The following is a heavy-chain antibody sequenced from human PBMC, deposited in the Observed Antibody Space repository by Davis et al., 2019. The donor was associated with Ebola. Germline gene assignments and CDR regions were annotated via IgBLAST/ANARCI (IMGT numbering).Heavy chain of an antibody. Sequence: GESLKISCAASGFTFDDYAMHWVRQAPGKGLEWVSYISSSSTIYYADSVKGRFTISRDNAKNSLYLQMNSLRDEDTAVYYCARDGPVGAILYGMDVWGQGTTVTVSS. D-gene: IGHD1-26*01. CDR2: ISSSSTI. V-gene: IGHV3-69-1*01. CDR1: GFTFDDYA. CDR3: ARDGPVGAILYGMDV. J-gene: IGHJ6*02.